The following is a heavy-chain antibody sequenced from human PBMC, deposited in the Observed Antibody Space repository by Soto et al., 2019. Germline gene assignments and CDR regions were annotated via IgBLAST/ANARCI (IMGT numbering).Heavy chain of an antibody. J-gene: IGHJ4*02. Sequence: QVQLVQSGAEVKKPGASVKVSCKASGYTFTSYGISWVRQAPGQGLEWMGWISAYNGNTNYAQQLQGRVTMTTDTPTSTASMRLSTLISDDTDEYYCPRHRGRYALDYWGQGTLVTVSS. CDR1: GYTFTSYG. CDR3: PRHRGRYALDY. D-gene: IGHD1-26*01. V-gene: IGHV1-18*01. CDR2: ISAYNGNT.